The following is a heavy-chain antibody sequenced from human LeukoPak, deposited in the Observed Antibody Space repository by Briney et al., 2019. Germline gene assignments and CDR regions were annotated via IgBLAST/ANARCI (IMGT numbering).Heavy chain of an antibody. D-gene: IGHD3-3*01. CDR3: TRHSEQYYDFWSGYSGDY. V-gene: IGHV3-73*01. Sequence: GGSLRLSCAASGFTLSGSAMHWVRQASGKGLEWVGRIRSKANSYATAYAASGKGRFTIARDDSKNTAYLQMNSLKTEDTAVYYCTRHSEQYYDFWSGYSGDYWGQGTLVTVSS. J-gene: IGHJ4*02. CDR1: GFTLSGSA. CDR2: IRSKANSYAT.